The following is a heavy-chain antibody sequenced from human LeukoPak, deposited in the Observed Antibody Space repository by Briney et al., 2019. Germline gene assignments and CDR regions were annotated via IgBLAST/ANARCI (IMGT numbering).Heavy chain of an antibody. D-gene: IGHD2-15*01. Sequence: SETLSLTCAVYGGSFSGYYWSWIRQPPGKGLEWIGEINHSGSTNYNPSLKSRVTISVDTSKNQFSLKLSSLTAADTDVYYCAREWWMTKNWFDPWGQGTLVTVSS. CDR1: GGSFSGYY. V-gene: IGHV4-34*01. J-gene: IGHJ5*02. CDR2: INHSGST. CDR3: AREWWMTKNWFDP.